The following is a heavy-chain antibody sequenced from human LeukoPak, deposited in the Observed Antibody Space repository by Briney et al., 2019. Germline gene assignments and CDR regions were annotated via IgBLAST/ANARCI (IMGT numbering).Heavy chain of an antibody. J-gene: IGHJ4*02. D-gene: IGHD3-16*01. Sequence: SQTLSLTCAISGDSVSSNTATWNWIRQSPSGALEWLGGTYYRSKWYNDYALSVKSRMTINPNTSKNRFSLQLNSVTPEDTSVYYWARTAGGDFDYWGQGTLVTVSS. CDR2: TYYRSKWYN. CDR1: GDSVSSNTAT. V-gene: IGHV6-1*01. CDR3: ARTAGGDFDY.